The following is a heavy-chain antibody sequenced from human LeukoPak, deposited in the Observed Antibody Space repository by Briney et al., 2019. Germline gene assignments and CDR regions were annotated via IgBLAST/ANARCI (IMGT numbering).Heavy chain of an antibody. CDR2: IYYTGST. J-gene: IGHJ4*02. D-gene: IGHD6-13*01. V-gene: IGHV4-59*08. Sequence: SETLSLTCTVSGASISDYYWNWIRQPPGKGLEWIGYIYYTGSTKYNASLKSRVTISVDTSKNQFSLKLSSVTAADTAVYYCARLRPSIGAAGTFDYWGQGTLVTVSS. CDR1: GASISDYY. CDR3: ARLRPSIGAAGTFDY.